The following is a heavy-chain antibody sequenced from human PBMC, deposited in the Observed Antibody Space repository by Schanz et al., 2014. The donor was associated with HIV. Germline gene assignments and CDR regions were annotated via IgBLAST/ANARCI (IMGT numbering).Heavy chain of an antibody. D-gene: IGHD3-10*01. V-gene: IGHV3-30*18. CDR3: AKDEYYYGSGSYIYFYYGMDV. J-gene: IGHJ6*02. CDR2: ISYDGSNK. Sequence: VQLVESGGGLVQPGGSLRLSCAASGFTFSRYWMNWVRQAPGKGLEWVALISYDGSNKYYSDSVKGRFTISRDNSRNTLYLEMNSLRADDTAVYYCAKDEYYYGSGSYIYFYYGMDVWGQGTTVTVSS. CDR1: GFTFSRYW.